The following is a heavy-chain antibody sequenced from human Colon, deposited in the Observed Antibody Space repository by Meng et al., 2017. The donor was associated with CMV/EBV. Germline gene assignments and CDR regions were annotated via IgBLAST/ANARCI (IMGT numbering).Heavy chain of an antibody. Sequence: GGSLRLSCTASGFLFSNNAMYWVRQAPGKGLEWVSGISGSGEIMEGRFTISRDNSKSTLYLQLNNLGAEDTAVYYCAKDHFIHGNQRPLAFDSWGQGTLVTVSS. D-gene: IGHD1-14*01. J-gene: IGHJ4*02. CDR3: AKDHFIHGNQRPLAFDS. V-gene: IGHV3-23*01. CDR1: GFLFSNNA. CDR2: ISGSGEI.